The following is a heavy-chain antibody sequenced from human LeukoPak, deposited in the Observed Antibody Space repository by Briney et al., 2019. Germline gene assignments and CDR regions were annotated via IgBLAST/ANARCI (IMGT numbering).Heavy chain of an antibody. J-gene: IGHJ4*02. CDR2: ISGRGGSA. Sequence: GGSLRLSCVASGFIFSSYAMSWVRQALGKGLEWVSGISGRGGSAFYADSVKGRFTISRDNAKNTLYLEMNSLRAEDTAVYYCANLYGDYGDYWGQGNLVTVSS. CDR3: ANLYGDYGDY. V-gene: IGHV3-23*01. D-gene: IGHD4-17*01. CDR1: GFIFSSYA.